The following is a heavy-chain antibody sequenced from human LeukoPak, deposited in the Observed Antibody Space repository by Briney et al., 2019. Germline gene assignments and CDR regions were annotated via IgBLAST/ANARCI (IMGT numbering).Heavy chain of an antibody. V-gene: IGHV4-34*01. CDR2: INHSGST. CDR3: ARRDSDFDY. D-gene: IGHD2-15*01. Sequence: SETLSITCAVYGGSFSGYYWSWIRQPPGKGLEWIGEINHSGSTNYNPSLKSRVTISVDTSKNQFSLKLSSVTAADTAVYYCARRDSDFDYWGQGTLVTVSS. J-gene: IGHJ4*02. CDR1: GGSFSGYY.